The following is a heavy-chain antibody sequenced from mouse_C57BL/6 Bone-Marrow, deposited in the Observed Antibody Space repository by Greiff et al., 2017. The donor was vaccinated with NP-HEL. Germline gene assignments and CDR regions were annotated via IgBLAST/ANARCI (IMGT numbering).Heavy chain of an antibody. CDR3: VTKRAQVRRGYYYAMDY. V-gene: IGHV1-55*01. J-gene: IGHJ4*01. Sequence: QVQLQQPGAELVKPGASVKMSCKASGYTFTSYWITWVKQRPGQGLEWIGDIYPGSGSTNYNEKFKSKATLTVDTSSSTAYMQLSSLTSEDSAVYYCVTKRAQVRRGYYYAMDYWGQGTSVTVSS. D-gene: IGHD2-14*01. CDR2: IYPGSGST. CDR1: GYTFTSYW.